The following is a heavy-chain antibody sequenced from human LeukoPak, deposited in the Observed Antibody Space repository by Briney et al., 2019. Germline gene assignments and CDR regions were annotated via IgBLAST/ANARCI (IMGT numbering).Heavy chain of an antibody. V-gene: IGHV1-69*13. CDR2: IIPIFGTA. D-gene: IGHD3-10*01. CDR1: GGTFSSYA. Sequence: GASVKVSCKASGGTFSSYAISWVRQAPGQGLEWMGGIIPIFGTANYAQKFQGRVTITADESTSTAYMELSSLRSEDTAVYYCARGVPYYYGSGSYYNQYYFDYWGQGTLVTVSS. CDR3: ARGVPYYYGSGSYYNQYYFDY. J-gene: IGHJ4*02.